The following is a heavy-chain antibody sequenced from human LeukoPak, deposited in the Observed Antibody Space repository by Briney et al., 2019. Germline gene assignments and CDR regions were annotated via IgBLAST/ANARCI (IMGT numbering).Heavy chain of an antibody. CDR2: INSDGSNT. CDR1: GFTFSRYW. J-gene: IGHJ4*02. V-gene: IGHV3-74*01. CDR3: ARTAYSWSHRDY. Sequence: GGSLRLSCAASGFTFSRYWMHWVRQAPGKGLVWVSSINSDGSNTTYADSVKGRFTISRDNAKNTLYVQMNSLRVEDTAVYYCARTAYSWSHRDYWGQGTLVTVSS. D-gene: IGHD1-26*01.